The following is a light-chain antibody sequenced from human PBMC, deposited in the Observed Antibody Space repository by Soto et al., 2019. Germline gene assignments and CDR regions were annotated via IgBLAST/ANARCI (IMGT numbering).Light chain of an antibody. CDR3: NSYTTTSSWV. CDR1: SSDVGGYNY. Sequence: QSVLTQPASVSGSPGQSITISCTGTSSDVGGYNYVSWYQQHPVKAPKLIIYEFTNRPSGFSNRFSGSKSGNTASLTISGLQAEDEDDYYCNSYTTTSSWVFGGGTQLTVL. J-gene: IGLJ3*02. CDR2: EFT. V-gene: IGLV2-14*01.